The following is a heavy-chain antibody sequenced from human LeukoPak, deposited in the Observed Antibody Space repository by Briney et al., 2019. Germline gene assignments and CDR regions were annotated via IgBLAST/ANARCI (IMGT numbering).Heavy chain of an antibody. CDR1: GFTFSSYA. V-gene: IGHV3-23*01. Sequence: GGSLRLSCAASGFTFSSYAMSWVRQAPGKGLEWVSAISGSGGSTYYADSVKGRFTISRDNSKNTLYLQMSSLRAEDTAVYYCAKDQYGGYVLDYWGQGTLVTVSS. J-gene: IGHJ4*02. CDR3: AKDQYGGYVLDY. D-gene: IGHD4-17*01. CDR2: ISGSGGST.